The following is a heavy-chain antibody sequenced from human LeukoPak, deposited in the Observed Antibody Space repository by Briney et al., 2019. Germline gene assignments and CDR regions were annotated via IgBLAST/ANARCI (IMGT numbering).Heavy chain of an antibody. CDR2: ISFDGSYK. D-gene: IGHD5-18*01. CDR1: GFTFSSYG. J-gene: IGHJ3*02. CDR3: AKGVDTATLHGAFDI. V-gene: IGHV3-30*18. Sequence: GGSLRLSCAASGFTFSSYGTHWVRPAPGKGLEWVGVISFDGSYKYYVDSVKGRFTISRDNSKNTLYLQMNSLRAEDTAVYYCAKGVDTATLHGAFDIWGQGTMVTVSS.